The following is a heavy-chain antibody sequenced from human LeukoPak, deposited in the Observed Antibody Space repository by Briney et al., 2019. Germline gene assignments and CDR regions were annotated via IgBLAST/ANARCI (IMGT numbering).Heavy chain of an antibody. Sequence: GASVTVSCKASGYTFTSYYMHWVRQAPGQGLEWMGIINPSGGSTSYAQKFQGRVTMTRDTSTSTVYMELSSLRSEDTAVYYCARDAPYYYDSSGYYSPLIDPWGQGTLVTVSS. CDR1: GYTFTSYY. CDR2: INPSGGST. J-gene: IGHJ5*02. V-gene: IGHV1-46*03. CDR3: ARDAPYYYDSSGYYSPLIDP. D-gene: IGHD3-22*01.